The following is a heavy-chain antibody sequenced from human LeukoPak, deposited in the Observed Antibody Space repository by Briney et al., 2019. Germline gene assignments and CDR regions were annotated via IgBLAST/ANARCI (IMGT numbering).Heavy chain of an antibody. V-gene: IGHV4-34*01. CDR3: ARRGYCSSTSCSEHYYYYYMDV. J-gene: IGHJ6*03. D-gene: IGHD2-2*03. CDR2: INHSGST. Sequence: PAETLSLTCAVYGGSFSGYYWSWIRQPPGKGLEWIGEINHSGSTNYNPSLKSRVTISVDTSKNQFSLKLSSVTAADTAVYYCARRGYCSSTSCSEHYYYYYMDVWGKGTTVTISS. CDR1: GGSFSGYY.